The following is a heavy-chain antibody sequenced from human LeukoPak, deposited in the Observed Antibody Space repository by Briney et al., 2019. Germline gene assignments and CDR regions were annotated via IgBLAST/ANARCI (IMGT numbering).Heavy chain of an antibody. J-gene: IGHJ6*02. CDR3: ARGRQPAPYYYYGMEV. D-gene: IGHD6-13*01. Sequence: SETLSLTCVVYGGSFSGFYWSWIRQSPGRGLEWIGEINHSGSTNYNPSLKSRATISVDTSKNQFSLKLSFVTAADTAVYYCARGRQPAPYYYYGMEVWGQGTTVTVSS. V-gene: IGHV4-34*01. CDR2: INHSGST. CDR1: GGSFSGFY.